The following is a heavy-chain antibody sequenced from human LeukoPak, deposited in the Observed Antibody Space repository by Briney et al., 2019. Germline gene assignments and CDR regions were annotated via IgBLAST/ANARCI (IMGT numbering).Heavy chain of an antibody. J-gene: IGHJ4*02. CDR2: VSGASALT. CDR3: AKDSYPYSGSYYYFDY. CDR1: GFTFTSYA. D-gene: IGHD1-26*01. V-gene: IGHV3-23*01. Sequence: PGGSLRLSFVASGFTFTSYAMSWVRQAPGKWLEWGSSVSGASALTTYADSVRRRFTVSRDNSKNRVYLQMNSLRAEDSAVYYCAKDSYPYSGSYYYFDYWGQGILVTVSS.